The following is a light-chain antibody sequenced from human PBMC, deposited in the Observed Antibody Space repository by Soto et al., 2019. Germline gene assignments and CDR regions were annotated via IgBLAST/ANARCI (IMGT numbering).Light chain of an antibody. CDR3: QQYNSYPGT. J-gene: IGKJ1*01. CDR2: DAS. Sequence: DIQMTQSPSTLSASVGDRFTITCRASQSISNWLAWYQQKPGKAPNLLIYDASNLESVVPSRFSCSGSVTKFTLTISSLQPDDFATYYCQQYNSYPGTFGQGTKVEIK. CDR1: QSISNW. V-gene: IGKV1-5*01.